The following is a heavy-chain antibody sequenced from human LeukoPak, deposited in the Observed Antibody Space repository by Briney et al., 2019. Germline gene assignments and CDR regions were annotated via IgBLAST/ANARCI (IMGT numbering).Heavy chain of an antibody. CDR1: GFTFSDHY. J-gene: IGHJ4*02. CDR2: SRDKAYSYTT. D-gene: IGHD3-16*01. Sequence: GESLRLSCAASGFTFSDHYMDWVRQAPGKGLEWVGRSRDKAYSYTTEYAASVRGRFTISRDDSKNSLYLQLNSLKTEDTAVYYCVRGTLVGDRRLFDYWGQGTLVT. V-gene: IGHV3-72*01. CDR3: VRGTLVGDRRLFDY.